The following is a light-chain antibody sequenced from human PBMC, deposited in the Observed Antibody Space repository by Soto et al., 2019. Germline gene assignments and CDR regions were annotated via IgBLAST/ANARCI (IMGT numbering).Light chain of an antibody. J-gene: IGLJ1*01. CDR1: GSNIGSNT. CDR2: NNN. CDR3: AAWDDSLSGYV. V-gene: IGLV1-44*01. Sequence: QAVVTQPPSASGTPGQRVSISCSGSGSNIGSNTVNWYQRLPGTAPKLLMYNNNQRPSGVPDRFSGSKSGTSASLAISGLQSEDEADYYCAAWDDSLSGYVFGTGTKLTVL.